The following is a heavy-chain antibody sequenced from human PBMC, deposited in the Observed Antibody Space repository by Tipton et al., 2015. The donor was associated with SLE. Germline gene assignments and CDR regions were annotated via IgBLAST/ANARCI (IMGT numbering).Heavy chain of an antibody. CDR3: ARRSGRPSNFDY. CDR1: GGSISSSSYY. D-gene: IGHD6-6*01. J-gene: IGHJ4*02. V-gene: IGHV4-39*01. CDR2: IYYSGST. Sequence: TLSLTCTVSGGSISSSSYYWGWIRQPPGKGLEWIGTIYYSGSTYYNPSLKSRVTISIDTSKNQFSLKLSSVTAADTAMYYCARRSGRPSNFDYWGQGTLVTVSS.